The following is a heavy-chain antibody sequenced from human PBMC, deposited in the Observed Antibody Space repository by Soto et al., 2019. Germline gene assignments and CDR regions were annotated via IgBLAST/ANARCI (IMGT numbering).Heavy chain of an antibody. CDR2: IRNRANSYTT. CDR1: GFTFSDHY. J-gene: IGHJ1*01. Sequence: EVQLVESGGGLVQPGGSLRLSCAASGFTFSDHYMDWVRQAPGKGLEWVGRIRNRANSYTTEYAASVKGRFTISRDGSKNSLSLQMNSLKTEDTAVYYCASTYGDFRDFQNWGQGTQVTVSS. D-gene: IGHD4-17*01. V-gene: IGHV3-72*01. CDR3: ASTYGDFRDFQN.